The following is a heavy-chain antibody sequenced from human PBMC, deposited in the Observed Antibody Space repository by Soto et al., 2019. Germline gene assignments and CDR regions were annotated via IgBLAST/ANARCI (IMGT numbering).Heavy chain of an antibody. D-gene: IGHD1-7*01. CDR2: IFESGAT. CDR1: GGSISSSSW. CDR3: TTSHAGELNN. J-gene: IGHJ4*02. V-gene: IGHV4-4*02. Sequence: QVQLQESGPGLVKPSGTLSLTCAVSGGSISSSSWWTWVRQSPGKGLEWIGEIFESGATNYNPPLKSRLTMSVDKSKNQFSLNLSSLTAADTAVYFCTTSHAGELNNWGQGTLVTVSS.